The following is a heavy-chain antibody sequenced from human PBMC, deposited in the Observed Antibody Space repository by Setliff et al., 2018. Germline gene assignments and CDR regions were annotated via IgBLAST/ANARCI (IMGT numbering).Heavy chain of an antibody. CDR1: GYSFTSYW. V-gene: IGHV5-51*01. J-gene: IGHJ6*03. Sequence: PGESLKISCKGSGYSFTSYWIGWVRQMPGKGLEWMGIIYPGDSDTRYSPSFQGQVTISADKSISTAYLQWSSLKASDTAMYCCARREVEVAGTSYYYYMDVWGKGTTVTVSS. CDR2: IYPGDSDT. D-gene: IGHD6-19*01. CDR3: ARREVEVAGTSYYYYMDV.